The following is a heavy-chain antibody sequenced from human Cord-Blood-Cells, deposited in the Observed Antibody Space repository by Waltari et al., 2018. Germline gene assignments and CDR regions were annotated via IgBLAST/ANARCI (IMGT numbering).Heavy chain of an antibody. J-gene: IGHJ3*02. Sequence: QVQLQQWGAGLLKPSETLSLTCAVYGGSFRGYYWSWIRQPPGKGLEWIGEINHSGSTNYNPALKSRVTISVDTAKNQFSLKLSSGTAADTAVYYCAMTVTTTDAFDIWGQGTMVTVSS. V-gene: IGHV4-34*01. D-gene: IGHD4-17*01. CDR2: INHSGST. CDR1: GGSFRGYY. CDR3: AMTVTTTDAFDI.